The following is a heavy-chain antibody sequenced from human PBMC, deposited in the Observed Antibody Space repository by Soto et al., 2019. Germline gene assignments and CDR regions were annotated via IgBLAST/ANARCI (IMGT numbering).Heavy chain of an antibody. CDR3: ARGYCSGGSCYSLVY. CDR2: ISAYNGNT. D-gene: IGHD2-15*01. CDR1: GYTFTSYG. Sequence: ASVKVSCKASGYTFTSYGISWVRQAPGQGLEWMGWISAYNGNTNYAQKLQGRVTMTTDTSTSTAYMELRSLRSDDTAVYYCARGYCSGGSCYSLVYWGQGTLVTVSS. J-gene: IGHJ4*02. V-gene: IGHV1-18*01.